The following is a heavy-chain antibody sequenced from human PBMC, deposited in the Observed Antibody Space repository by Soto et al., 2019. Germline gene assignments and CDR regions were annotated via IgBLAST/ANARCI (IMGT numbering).Heavy chain of an antibody. CDR3: ARDAYSYASPYYGMDV. CDR1: GYTFTSYP. CDR2: IDAGNGNT. V-gene: IGHV1-3*01. D-gene: IGHD5-18*01. J-gene: IGHJ6*02. Sequence: ASVKVSCKASGYTFTSYPTHWVRQAPGQRLEWMGWIDAGNGNTKYSQKFRGRVTFTTDTSASTAYMDLSSLRSEETAVYYCARDAYSYASPYYGMDVWGQGTTVTVSS.